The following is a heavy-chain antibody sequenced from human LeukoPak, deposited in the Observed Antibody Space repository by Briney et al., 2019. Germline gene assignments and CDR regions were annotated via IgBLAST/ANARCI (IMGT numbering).Heavy chain of an antibody. D-gene: IGHD2-21*01. CDR3: ARHSTRGGDFDY. CDR2: IYYSGST. V-gene: IGHV4-39*01. J-gene: IGHJ4*02. CDR1: GGSISSSSYY. Sequence: PSETLSLTCTVSGGSISSSSYYWGWIRQPPGKGLEWIGSIYYSGSTNYNPSLESRVTISVDTSKNQFSLKLTSVTAADTAVYYCARHSTRGGDFDYWGQGTLVSVSS.